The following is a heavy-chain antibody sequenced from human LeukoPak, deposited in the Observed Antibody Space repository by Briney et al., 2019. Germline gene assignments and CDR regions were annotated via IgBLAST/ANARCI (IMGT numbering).Heavy chain of an antibody. CDR3: ARTYTVGSWYHF. V-gene: IGHV3-48*01. Sequence: PGGSLRLSCAASGFTFSSYSMNWVRQAPGKGLEWVSYISSSSSTIYYADSVKGRFTISRDNSKNTLYLQMNSLRAEDTAVYYCARTYTVGSWYHFWGQGTLVTVSS. CDR2: ISSSSSTI. J-gene: IGHJ4*02. D-gene: IGHD6-13*01. CDR1: GFTFSSYS.